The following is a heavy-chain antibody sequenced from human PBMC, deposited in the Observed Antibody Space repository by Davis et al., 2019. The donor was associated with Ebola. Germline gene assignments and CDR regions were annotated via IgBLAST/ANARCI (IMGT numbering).Heavy chain of an antibody. D-gene: IGHD6-6*01. J-gene: IGHJ5*02. CDR1: GGSISSSNW. CDR3: ARECIAARGRWFDP. V-gene: IGHV4-4*02. Sequence: PSETLSLTCAVSGGSISSSNWWSWVRQPPGKGLEWIGEIYHSGSTNYNPSLKSRVTISVDKSKNQFSLKLSSVTAADTAVYYCARECIAARGRWFDPWGQGTLVTVSS. CDR2: IYHSGST.